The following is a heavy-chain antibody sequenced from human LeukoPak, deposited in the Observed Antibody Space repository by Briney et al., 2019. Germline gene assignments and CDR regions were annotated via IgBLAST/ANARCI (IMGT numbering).Heavy chain of an antibody. Sequence: PGGSLRLSCAASGFTFSSYAMHWVRQAPGKGLEWVAVISYDGSNKYYADSVKGRFTISRDNSKNTLYLQTNSLRAEDTAVYYCARDRSIAAGGAFDYWGQGTLVTVSS. CDR2: ISYDGSNK. D-gene: IGHD6-13*01. CDR1: GFTFSSYA. V-gene: IGHV3-30*04. CDR3: ARDRSIAAGGAFDY. J-gene: IGHJ4*02.